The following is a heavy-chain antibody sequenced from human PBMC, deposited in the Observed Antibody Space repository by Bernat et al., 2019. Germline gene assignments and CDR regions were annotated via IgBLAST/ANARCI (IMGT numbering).Heavy chain of an antibody. CDR1: TVSMYTYF. D-gene: IGHD3-10*01. CDR3: ASGDDHTDYYLGWWFDP. Sequence: QVQLQESGPGLVKPSETLSLTCSVSTVSMYTYFWNWIRQPPGKGPEWIGYIHTSGSTDYNPSLRSRVTMSLDTSKNQFSLILKSVTAADTAVYYCASGDDHTDYYLGWWFDPWGQGTLVTVSS. J-gene: IGHJ5*02. V-gene: IGHV4-59*01. CDR2: IHTSGST.